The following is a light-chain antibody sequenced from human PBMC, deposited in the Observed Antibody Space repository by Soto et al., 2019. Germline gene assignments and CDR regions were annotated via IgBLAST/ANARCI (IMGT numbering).Light chain of an antibody. CDR2: DAS. CDR3: QQYGSSPRT. Sequence: EIVLTQSPGTLSLSPGERATLSCRASQSVSSNYLAWYQQKPGQAPRLLIYDASSRATGIPDRFSGSGSGTDFTLTLSRLEPEDFAVYYCQQYGSSPRTFGQGTKVEIK. J-gene: IGKJ1*01. CDR1: QSVSSNY. V-gene: IGKV3-20*01.